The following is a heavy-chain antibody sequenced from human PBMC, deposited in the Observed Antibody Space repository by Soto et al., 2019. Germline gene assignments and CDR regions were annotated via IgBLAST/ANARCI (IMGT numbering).Heavy chain of an antibody. J-gene: IGHJ6*02. CDR1: GYTFTGYY. Sequence: ASLKVSCKASGYTFTGYYMHWVRQAPGQGLEWMGWINPNSGGTNYAQKFQGWVTMTRDTPISTAYMELSRLRSDDTAVYYCAREEWEELYGMDVWGQGTTVTVSS. CDR3: AREEWEELYGMDV. CDR2: INPNSGGT. D-gene: IGHD1-26*01. V-gene: IGHV1-2*04.